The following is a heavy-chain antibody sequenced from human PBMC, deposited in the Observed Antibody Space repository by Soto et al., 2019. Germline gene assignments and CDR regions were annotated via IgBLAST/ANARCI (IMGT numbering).Heavy chain of an antibody. J-gene: IGHJ6*03. Sequence: SGFTFSSYDMHWVRQATGKGLEWVSAIGTAGDTYYPGSVKGRFTISRENAKNSLYLQMNSLRAGDTAVYYCARGDYDFWSGYSTYYYYYYYMDVWGKGTTVTV. V-gene: IGHV3-13*01. D-gene: IGHD3-3*01. CDR2: IGTAGDT. CDR1: GFTFSSYD. CDR3: ARGDYDFWSGYSTYYYYYYYMDV.